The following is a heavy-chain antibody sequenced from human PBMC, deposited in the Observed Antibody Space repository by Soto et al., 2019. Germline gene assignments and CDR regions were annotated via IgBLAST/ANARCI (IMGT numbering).Heavy chain of an antibody. J-gene: IGHJ4*02. CDR3: SSGYDRESFDY. CDR2: ISSNGGST. Sequence: GGSLRLSCSASGFTFSSYAMHWVRQAPGKGLEYVSAISSNGGSTYYADSVKGRFTISRDNSKNTLYLQMSSLRAEDTAVYYCSSGYDRESFDYWGQGTLVTVSS. V-gene: IGHV3-64D*06. D-gene: IGHD5-12*01. CDR1: GFTFSSYA.